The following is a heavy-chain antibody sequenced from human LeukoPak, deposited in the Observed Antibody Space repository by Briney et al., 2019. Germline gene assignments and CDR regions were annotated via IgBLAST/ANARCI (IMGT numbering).Heavy chain of an antibody. Sequence: GASVKVSCKASGGTFSSYAISWVRQAPGQGLEWMGAIIPIFGTANYAQKFQGRVTITADESTSTAYMELSSLRSEDTAVYYCARAHPSMVRGVIGAYYYYYMDVWGKGTTVTVSS. J-gene: IGHJ6*03. V-gene: IGHV1-69*13. CDR2: IIPIFGTA. CDR1: GGTFSSYA. D-gene: IGHD3-10*01. CDR3: ARAHPSMVRGVIGAYYYYYMDV.